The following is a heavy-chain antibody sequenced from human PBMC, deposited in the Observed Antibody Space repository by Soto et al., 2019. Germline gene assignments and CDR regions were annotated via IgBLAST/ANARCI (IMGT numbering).Heavy chain of an antibody. V-gene: IGHV3-66*01. D-gene: IGHD3-3*01. CDR3: ARDQGFWSDNRGY. CDR1: GFTVSSNY. J-gene: IGHJ4*02. CDR2: IYSGGST. Sequence: EVQLVESGGGLVQPGGSLRLSCAASGFTVSSNYMSWVRQAPGKGLEWVSVIYSGGSTYYADSVKGRFTISRDNSKNTLYLQLNSLRAEDTAVYYCARDQGFWSDNRGYWGQGTLVTVSS.